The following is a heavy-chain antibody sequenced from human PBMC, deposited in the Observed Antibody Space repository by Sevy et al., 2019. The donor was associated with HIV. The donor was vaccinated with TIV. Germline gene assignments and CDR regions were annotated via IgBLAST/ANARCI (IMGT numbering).Heavy chain of an antibody. D-gene: IGHD6-13*01. CDR1: SGFISSYY. Sequence: SETLSLTCTVSSGFISSYYWNWIRQPPGKGLEWIGYIYYSGNTNYNPSLKSRVTISLDMSKNQFSLKLSSVTAADTAVYYCATGVAAADNWFDPWGHGTLVTVSS. CDR3: ATGVAAADNWFDP. V-gene: IGHV4-59*01. CDR2: IYYSGNT. J-gene: IGHJ5*02.